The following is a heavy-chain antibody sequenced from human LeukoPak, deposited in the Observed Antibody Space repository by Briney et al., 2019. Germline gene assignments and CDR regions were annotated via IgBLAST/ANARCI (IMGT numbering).Heavy chain of an antibody. CDR3: AKAGGYYDSSGYHFDY. D-gene: IGHD3-22*01. CDR1: GFTFSSHW. V-gene: IGHV3-7*01. Sequence: GGSLRLSCAASGFTFSSHWMSWVRQAPGKGLEWVANIKQDGSEKYYVDSVKGRFTISRDNAKNSLYLQMNSLRAEDTAVYYCAKAGGYYDSSGYHFDYWGQGTLVTVSS. J-gene: IGHJ4*02. CDR2: IKQDGSEK.